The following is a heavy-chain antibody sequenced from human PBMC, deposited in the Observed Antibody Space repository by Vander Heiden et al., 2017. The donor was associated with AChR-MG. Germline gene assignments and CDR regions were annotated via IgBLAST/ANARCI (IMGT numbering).Heavy chain of an antibody. J-gene: IGHJ5*01. CDR2: ISGGSTGT. Sequence: EVQLLDSGGGLVQPGGCLRLSCTASGFTFGIYAIAWVRQAPGKGLEWVSSISGGSTGTYYAESVKGRFTISRDNFNDTLYLQMNSLTPEDTAIYYCAKGRSAGFTFFDSWGQGTLVRISS. D-gene: IGHD3-3*02. CDR1: GFTFGIYA. CDR3: AKGRSAGFTFFDS. V-gene: IGHV3-23*01.